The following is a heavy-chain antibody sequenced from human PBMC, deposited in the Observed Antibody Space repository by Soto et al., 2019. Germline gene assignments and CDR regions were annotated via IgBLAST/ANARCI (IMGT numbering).Heavy chain of an antibody. D-gene: IGHD3-22*01. J-gene: IGHJ4*02. V-gene: IGHV4-34*01. CDR1: GGSFSGYY. CDR2: INHSGST. Sequence: PSXTLSLTCAVYGGSFSGYYWSWIRQPPGKGLEWIGEINHSGSTNYNPSLKSRVTISVDTSKNQFSLKLSSVTAADTAVYYCARVVSSAVPYYFDYWGQGTLVTVSS. CDR3: ARVVSSAVPYYFDY.